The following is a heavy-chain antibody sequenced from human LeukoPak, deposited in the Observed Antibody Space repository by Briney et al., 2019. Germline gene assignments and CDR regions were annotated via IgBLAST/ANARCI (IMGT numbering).Heavy chain of an antibody. V-gene: IGHV4-39*01. Sequence: SETLSLTCTVSGGSISSSSYYWGWIRQPPGQGLEWIGSIYYSGSTYYNPSLKSRVTISVDTSKNQFSLKLSSVTAADTAVYYCARLSLYCSGGSCYSGWFDPRGQGTLVTVSS. CDR1: GGSISSSSYY. CDR2: IYYSGST. CDR3: ARLSLYCSGGSCYSGWFDP. J-gene: IGHJ5*02. D-gene: IGHD2-15*01.